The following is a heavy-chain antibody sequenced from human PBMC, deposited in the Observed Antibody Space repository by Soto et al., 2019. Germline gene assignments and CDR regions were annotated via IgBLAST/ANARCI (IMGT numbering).Heavy chain of an antibody. Sequence: QITLKESGLPLVKPTQTLTLTCTFSGFSLTTTGAGVGWISQPPEKALEWLALIYWDDDKRYSPSLKSRLTLTKDTSRNQVVLRMTNMDTVETATYYCAHCRGGPNYFDSWGQGTLVTVSS. CDR2: IYWDDDK. D-gene: IGHD2-15*01. CDR3: AHCRGGPNYFDS. V-gene: IGHV2-5*02. J-gene: IGHJ4*02. CDR1: GFSLTTTGAG.